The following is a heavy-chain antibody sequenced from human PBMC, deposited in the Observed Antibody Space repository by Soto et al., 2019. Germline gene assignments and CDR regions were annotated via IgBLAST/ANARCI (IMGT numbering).Heavy chain of an antibody. CDR1: GGTFSSYT. CDR3: ARDSDAAAGKGGIAY. V-gene: IGHV1-69*08. J-gene: IGHJ4*02. Sequence: QVQLVQSGAEVKKPGSSVKVSCKASGGTFSSYTISWVRQAPGQGLEWMGRIIPILGIANYAQKFQGRVTMTGDQSTSTAYRELSSLRCEDTAVYYCARDSDAAAGKGGIAYWGQGTLVTVSS. CDR2: IIPILGIA. D-gene: IGHD6-13*01.